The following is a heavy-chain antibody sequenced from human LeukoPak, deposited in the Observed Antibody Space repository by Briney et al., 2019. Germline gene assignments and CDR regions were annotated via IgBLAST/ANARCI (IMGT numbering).Heavy chain of an antibody. CDR1: GFTFSSYG. J-gene: IGHJ4*02. D-gene: IGHD6-25*01. CDR2: TWYDGNTQ. V-gene: IGHV3-33*01. CDR3: ATLQSSDSFDS. Sequence: GGSLRLSCAASGFTFSSYGMHWVRQAPGKGLEWVAVTWYDGNTQYYADSVKGRFTISRDNAKNTLYLQMNSLRAEDTAVYYCATLQSSDSFDSWGQGTLVTVSS.